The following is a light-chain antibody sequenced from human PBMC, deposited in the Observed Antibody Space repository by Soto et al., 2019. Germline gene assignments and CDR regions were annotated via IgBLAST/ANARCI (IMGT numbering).Light chain of an antibody. Sequence: SVFAQSSGTLSLSPGQSATLSCRASQTSSTTYLAWYQQKSGQAPRPLIYGTSSRATGIPDRFSGSGAGTDFTLTISRVEPEDVAVYYCQQYSSSWTFGQGTKVDIK. J-gene: IGKJ1*01. CDR1: QTSSTTY. CDR3: QQYSSSWT. CDR2: GTS. V-gene: IGKV3-20*01.